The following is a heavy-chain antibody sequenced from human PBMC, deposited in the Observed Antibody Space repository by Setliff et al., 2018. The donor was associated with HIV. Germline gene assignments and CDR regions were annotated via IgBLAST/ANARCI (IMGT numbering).Heavy chain of an antibody. J-gene: IGHJ4*01. CDR3: AKRTSVGSVV. Sequence: PGGSLRLSCAASGFTFSDYYMTWVRQGPGKGLEWASGISGGGGTTYYAAAVKGRFTISRDNSKNMLYLQMKSLRAEDTAVYYCAKRTSVGSVVWGQGTLVTVSS. CDR1: GFTFSDYY. D-gene: IGHD3-10*01. V-gene: IGHV3-23*01. CDR2: ISGGGGTT.